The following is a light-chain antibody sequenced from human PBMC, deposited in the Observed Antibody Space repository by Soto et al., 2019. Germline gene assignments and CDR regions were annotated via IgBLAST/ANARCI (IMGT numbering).Light chain of an antibody. CDR2: GAS. CDR1: QSVSSN. V-gene: IGKV3-15*01. J-gene: IGKJ1*01. Sequence: EIVMTQSPATLSVSPGERATLSCRASQSVSSNLAWYQQKPGQAPRLLIYGASTRATGLPVRFSGSGSGTEFTRPISSLQSEALAVFYCQQYNNWPPAFGQGTKVESK. CDR3: QQYNNWPPA.